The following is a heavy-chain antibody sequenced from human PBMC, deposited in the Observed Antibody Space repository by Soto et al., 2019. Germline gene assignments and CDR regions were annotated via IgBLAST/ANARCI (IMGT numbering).Heavy chain of an antibody. CDR1: GGSFSGYY. CDR2: INHSGST. CDR3: ARGAMAWYYYYGMDV. J-gene: IGHJ6*02. Sequence: QVQLQQWGAGLLKPSETLSLTCAVYGGSFSGYYWSWIRQPPGKGLEWIGEINHSGSTNHNPSLKRRVTVSVDPSKNHVSLKLSSVTAADTAVYYCARGAMAWYYYYGMDVWGQGTTVTVSS. V-gene: IGHV4-34*01. D-gene: IGHD5-18*01.